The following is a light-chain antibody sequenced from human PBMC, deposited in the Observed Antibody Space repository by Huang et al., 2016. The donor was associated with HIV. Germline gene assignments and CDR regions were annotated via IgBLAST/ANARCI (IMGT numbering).Light chain of an antibody. V-gene: IGKV1-27*01. J-gene: IGKJ1*01. CDR2: AAS. Sequence: DIQMTQSPSSLSASIGARITISCRASQSIGTYLAWYQHKPGKVPNLLIYAASTLQSGVPSRFSGSGSGTNFTLTIGSLQPEDVASYYCQKYNNVPRTFGHGTKVEIK. CDR3: QKYNNVPRT. CDR1: QSIGTY.